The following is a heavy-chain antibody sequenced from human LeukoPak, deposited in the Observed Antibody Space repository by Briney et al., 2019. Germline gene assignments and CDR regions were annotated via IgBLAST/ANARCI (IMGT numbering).Heavy chain of an antibody. D-gene: IGHD2-2*01. V-gene: IGHV1-69*04. CDR1: GGTFSSYA. Sequence: GASVKVSCKASGGTFSSYAISWVRQAPGQGLEWMGRIIPILGIANYAQKFQGRVTITADKSTSTAYMELSSLRSEDTAVYYCARGRDCSSTSSHFGMDVWGQGTTVTVSS. CDR3: ARGRDCSSTSSHFGMDV. J-gene: IGHJ6*02. CDR2: IIPILGIA.